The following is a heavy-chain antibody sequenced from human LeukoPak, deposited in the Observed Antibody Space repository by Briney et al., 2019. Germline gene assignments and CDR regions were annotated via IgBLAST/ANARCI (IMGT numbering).Heavy chain of an antibody. Sequence: SQTLSLTCAISGDSVSNNIATWNWIRQSPSRGLEWLGRTYYRSRWGNDYAISVKSRITINPDTSKNQFSLQLNSVTPEDTAVYYCARPYSNWRAYYYYGMDVWGQGTTVTVSS. CDR1: GDSVSNNIAT. V-gene: IGHV6-1*01. CDR2: TYYRSRWGN. D-gene: IGHD4-11*01. CDR3: ARPYSNWRAYYYYGMDV. J-gene: IGHJ6*02.